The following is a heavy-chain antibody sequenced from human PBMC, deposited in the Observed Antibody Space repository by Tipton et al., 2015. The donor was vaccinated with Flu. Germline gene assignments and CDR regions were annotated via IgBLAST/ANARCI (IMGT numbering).Heavy chain of an antibody. V-gene: IGHV4-39*07. CDR1: GGSISSSSYY. Sequence: LRLSCTVSGGSISSSSYYWVWIRQPPGKGLEWIGSIYYSGSTYYNPSLKSRVTISVDTSKNQFSLKLSSVTAADTAVYYCARRGRRSVAFDIWGQGTMVTVSS. CDR3: ARRGRRSVAFDI. CDR2: IYYSGST. J-gene: IGHJ3*02. D-gene: IGHD3-10*01.